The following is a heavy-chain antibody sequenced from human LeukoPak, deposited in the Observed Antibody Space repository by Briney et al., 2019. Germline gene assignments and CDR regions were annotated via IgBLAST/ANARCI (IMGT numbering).Heavy chain of an antibody. J-gene: IGHJ6*02. V-gene: IGHV1-8*01. Sequence: ASVKVSCKASGYTFTSYDINWVRQATGQGLEWMGWMNPNSGNTGYAQKFQGRVTMTRNTSIGTAYMELSSLRSEDTAVYYCAGSPSRRVRGVYRYYYYGMDVWGQGTTVTVSS. CDR1: GYTFTSYD. CDR2: MNPNSGNT. CDR3: AGSPSRRVRGVYRYYYYGMDV. D-gene: IGHD3-10*01.